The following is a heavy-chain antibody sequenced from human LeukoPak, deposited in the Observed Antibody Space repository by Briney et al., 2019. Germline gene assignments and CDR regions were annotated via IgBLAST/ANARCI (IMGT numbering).Heavy chain of an antibody. CDR2: FDPEDGET. CDR1: GYTLTELS. J-gene: IGHJ4*02. CDR3: ARAPNCGGDCYSDY. Sequence: ASVKVSCKVSGYTLTELSMHWVRQAPGKGLEWMGGFDPEDGETIYAQKFQGRVTMTRDTSISTAYMELSSLRSEDTAVYYCARAPNCGGDCYSDYWGQGTLVTVSS. D-gene: IGHD2-21*02. V-gene: IGHV1-24*01.